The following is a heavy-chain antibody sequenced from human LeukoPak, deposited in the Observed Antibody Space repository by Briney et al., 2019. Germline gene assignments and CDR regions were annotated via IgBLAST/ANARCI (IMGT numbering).Heavy chain of an antibody. CDR2: LYYSETT. V-gene: IGHV4-39*07. CDR3: ARGRLILWFGEFIFDY. CDR1: GGSISSSSYY. D-gene: IGHD3-10*01. J-gene: IGHJ4*02. Sequence: SETLSLTCNVSGGSISSSSYYWGWIRQSPGEGLEWLGSLYYSETTYYNPPLKSRVTISVDTSKNQFSLKLSSVTAADTAVYYCARGRLILWFGEFIFDYWGQGTLVTVSS.